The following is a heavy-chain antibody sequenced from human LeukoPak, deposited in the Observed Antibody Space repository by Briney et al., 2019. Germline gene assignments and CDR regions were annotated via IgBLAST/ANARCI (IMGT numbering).Heavy chain of an antibody. V-gene: IGHV3-23*01. CDR2: ISGSGGST. CDR1: GFTFSTYW. J-gene: IGHJ4*02. D-gene: IGHD5-18*01. CDR3: AKASGYNYGYGDY. Sequence: GGSLRLSCAASGFTFSTYWMSWVRQAPGKGLEWVSAISGSGGSTYYVDSVKGRFTISRDDSKNTLFLQMNSLRAEDTAVYYCAKASGYNYGYGDYWGQGTLVTVSS.